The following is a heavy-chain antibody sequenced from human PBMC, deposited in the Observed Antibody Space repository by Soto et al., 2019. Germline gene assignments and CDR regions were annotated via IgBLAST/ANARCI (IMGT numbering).Heavy chain of an antibody. V-gene: IGHV1-18*01. CDR1: GYSFNIYL. Sequence: QVKLVQSGAEVRKPGASVMVSCQASGYSFNIYLISWVRQAPGQGPEWVGWISADNGNTNYGQKFLGRVTMTTDTSTSTAYMDLRSLRSDDTAVYYCARVYYDSSGFYHEDHWGQGTLVTVSS. D-gene: IGHD3-22*01. J-gene: IGHJ1*01. CDR3: ARVYYDSSGFYHEDH. CDR2: ISADNGNT.